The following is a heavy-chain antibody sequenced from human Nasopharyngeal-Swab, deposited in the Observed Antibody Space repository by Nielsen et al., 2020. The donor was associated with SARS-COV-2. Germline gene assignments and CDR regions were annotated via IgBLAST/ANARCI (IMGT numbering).Heavy chain of an antibody. CDR1: GSTSSTYA. D-gene: IGHD3-22*01. V-gene: IGHV3-33*01. CDR3: ATDAPGSGFALDT. CDR2: LWYVGSNK. Sequence: GRLLRPPCEALGSTSSTYAMHWVRQAPGKGLEWVPFLWYVGSNKEYADAVKGRFTISRDNSKNTVFLQMNSLRVEDTAVYYCATDAPGSGFALDTWGQGTMVTVLS. J-gene: IGHJ3*02.